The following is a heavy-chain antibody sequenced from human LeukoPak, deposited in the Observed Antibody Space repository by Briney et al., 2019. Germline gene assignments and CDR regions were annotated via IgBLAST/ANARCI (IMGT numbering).Heavy chain of an antibody. CDR2: IYYSGST. V-gene: IGHV4-59*01. D-gene: IGHD2/OR15-2a*01. J-gene: IGHJ4*02. CDR3: ARERKGDYYCFDY. CDR1: GGSISSYY. Sequence: SETLSLTCTVSGGSISSYYWSWIRQPPGKGLEWIGYIYYSGSTNYNPSLKSRVTISVDTSKNQFSLKLSFVTAADTAVYYCARERKGDYYCFDYWGQGTLVTVSS.